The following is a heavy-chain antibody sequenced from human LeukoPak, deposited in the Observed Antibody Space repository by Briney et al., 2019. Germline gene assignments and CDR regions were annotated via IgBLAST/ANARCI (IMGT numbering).Heavy chain of an antibody. V-gene: IGHV3-30*18. CDR2: ISFDGSNK. CDR3: AKPTTAARPTGRNYGMDV. Sequence: PGGSLRLSCAASGFTFRNYVIHWVRQAPGKGLEWVAIISFDGSNKYYADSVKGRFTISRDNSKNTLYLQINSLRVEDTAVYYCAKPTTAARPTGRNYGMDVWGQGTTVTVSS. D-gene: IGHD6-13*01. J-gene: IGHJ6*02. CDR1: GFTFRNYV.